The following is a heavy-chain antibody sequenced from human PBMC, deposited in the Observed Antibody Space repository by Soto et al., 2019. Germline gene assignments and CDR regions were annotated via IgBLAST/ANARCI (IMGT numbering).Heavy chain of an antibody. D-gene: IGHD6-13*01. Sequence: SQTLSLTCAISGDSVSSNSAAWNWIRQSPSRGLEWLGRTYYRSKWYNDYAVSVKSRITINPDTSKNQFSLQLNSVTPEDTAVYYCARAAAAHNTKQYYYYYYGMDVWGQGTTVTVSS. J-gene: IGHJ6*02. V-gene: IGHV6-1*01. CDR3: ARAAAAHNTKQYYYYYYGMDV. CDR1: GDSVSSNSAA. CDR2: TYYRSKWYN.